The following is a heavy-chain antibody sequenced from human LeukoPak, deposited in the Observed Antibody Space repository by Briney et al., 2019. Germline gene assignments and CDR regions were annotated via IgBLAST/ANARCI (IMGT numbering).Heavy chain of an antibody. D-gene: IGHD2-8*01. Sequence: PSGTLSLTCAVSGGSISSSNWWSWVRQPPGKGLEWIGEIYHSGSTNYNPSLKSRVTISVDKSKNQFSLKLSSVTAADTAVYYCARSRSFYCTNGVCYQYNWFDPWGQGTLVTVSS. CDR2: IYHSGST. CDR1: GGSISSSNW. J-gene: IGHJ5*02. V-gene: IGHV4-4*02. CDR3: ARSRSFYCTNGVCYQYNWFDP.